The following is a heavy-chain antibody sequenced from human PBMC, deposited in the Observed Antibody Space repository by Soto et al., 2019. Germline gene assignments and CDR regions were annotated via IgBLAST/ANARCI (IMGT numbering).Heavy chain of an antibody. CDR2: VFYTGST. CDR3: ARRGYNWNLNWFDP. CDR1: GGSISSSTHY. J-gene: IGHJ5*02. V-gene: IGHV4-39*01. Sequence: SETLSLTCTVSGGSISSSTHYWGWIRQPPGKGLEWIGTVFYTGSTFYNPSLKSRVSISVDTSKNQFSLTLSSVTAADMAVYYCARRGYNWNLNWFDPWGQGTMVTVSS. D-gene: IGHD1-7*01.